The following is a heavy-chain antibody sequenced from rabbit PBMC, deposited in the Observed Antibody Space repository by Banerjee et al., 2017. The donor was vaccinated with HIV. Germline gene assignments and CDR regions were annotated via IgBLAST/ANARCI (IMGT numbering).Heavy chain of an antibody. J-gene: IGHJ4*01. CDR1: GFSFSSNA. D-gene: IGHD1-1*01. CDR3: ARGDGVIVLNL. CDR2: INTGSGST. V-gene: IGHV1S45*01. Sequence: QEQLKESGGGLVQPGGSLKFTGTASGFSFSSNAMCWVRQAPGKGLEWIGCINTGSGSTGYASWAKGRFTISKTSSTTVTLQMTSLTAADTATYFCARGDGVIVLNLWGPGTLVTVS.